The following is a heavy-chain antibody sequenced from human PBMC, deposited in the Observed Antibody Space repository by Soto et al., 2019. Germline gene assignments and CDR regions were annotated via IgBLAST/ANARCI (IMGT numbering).Heavy chain of an antibody. Sequence: EVQLVESVGDLVQPGGSLRLSCVASGFTFSNYWMHWVRQLPGKGLEWVSRIKNDGSGAYYADSVQGRFTISRDNAKNTLYLQMNSLRAEDTAVYYCTRGDGDYHDGNGYLGRHWGQGTLATVSS. CDR1: GFTFSNYW. V-gene: IGHV3-74*01. J-gene: IGHJ4*02. CDR3: TRGDGDYHDGNGYLGRH. D-gene: IGHD3-22*01. CDR2: IKNDGSGA.